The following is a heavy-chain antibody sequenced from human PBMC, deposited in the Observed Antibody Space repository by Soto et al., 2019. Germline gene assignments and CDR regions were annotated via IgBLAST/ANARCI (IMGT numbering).Heavy chain of an antibody. D-gene: IGHD3-22*01. J-gene: IGHJ4*02. CDR3: ARAHYYDSSGYYPNFDN. V-gene: IGHV1-8*01. CDR1: GYTITSYD. Sequence: QVQLVQSGAEVKKPGASVKVSCKASGYTITSYDIKWVREATGQGLEWMGWMNPNSGNTGYAQKFQGRVTMTRNTSISTAYMELSSLRSEDTAVYYCARAHYYDSSGYYPNFDNWGQGTLVTVSS. CDR2: MNPNSGNT.